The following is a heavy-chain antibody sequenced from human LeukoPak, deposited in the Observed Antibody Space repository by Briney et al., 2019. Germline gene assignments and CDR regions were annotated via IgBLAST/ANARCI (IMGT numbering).Heavy chain of an antibody. D-gene: IGHD2-15*01. V-gene: IGHV4-59*01. CDR2: LYNTGSA. Sequence: SETLSLTCTVPGDSISGYYWSWIRQPPGKGLQYIGFLYNTGSANYDPSLKSRVTISVDTSKNQFSLKLSSVTAADTAVYYCARSHRYCSGGSCYDYWGQGTLVTVSS. J-gene: IGHJ4*02. CDR3: ARSHRYCSGGSCYDY. CDR1: GDSISGYY.